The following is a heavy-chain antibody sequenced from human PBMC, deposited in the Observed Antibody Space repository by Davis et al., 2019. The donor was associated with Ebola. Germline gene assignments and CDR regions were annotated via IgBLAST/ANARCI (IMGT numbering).Heavy chain of an antibody. CDR2: INDNGGTT. V-gene: IGHV3-64D*06. J-gene: IGHJ3*02. CDR3: VKDRSWSYAFDI. D-gene: IGHD3-3*01. CDR1: GFTFNNYA. Sequence: GESLKISCSASGFTFNNYAMHWVRQAPGRGLDFVSGINDNGGTTHYADSVKGRFTISRDDSRSTVYLQMSSLTVEDTALYYCVKDRSWSYAFDIWGQGTMVTVSS.